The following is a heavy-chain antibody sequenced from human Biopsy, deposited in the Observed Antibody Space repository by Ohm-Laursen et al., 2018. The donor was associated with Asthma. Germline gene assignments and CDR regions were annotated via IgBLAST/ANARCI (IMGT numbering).Heavy chain of an antibody. V-gene: IGHV3-30*18. J-gene: IGHJ4*02. D-gene: IGHD1-26*01. CDR1: GFSFSNYG. Sequence: SLRLSCAASGFSFSNYGMHWVRQAPGKGLDWVAVISFDGTNRNYTDSVKGRFTISIDNSRNTLHLEMNSLRAEDTAVYFCAKEVFPGWELRRGPDSWGQGTLVTVSS. CDR2: ISFDGTNR. CDR3: AKEVFPGWELRRGPDS.